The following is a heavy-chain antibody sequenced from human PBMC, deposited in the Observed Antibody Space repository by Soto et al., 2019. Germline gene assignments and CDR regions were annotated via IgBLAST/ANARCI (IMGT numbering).Heavy chain of an antibody. J-gene: IGHJ4*02. V-gene: IGHV5-51*01. CDR1: GYSFTSYW. CDR2: IYPGDSDT. Sequence: GESLKISCKGSGYSFTSYWIGWVRQMPGKGLEWMGIIYPGDSDTRYSPSFQGQVTISADKSISTAYLQWSSLKASDTAMYYCARHQSSDYDILTGYFGNFDYWGQGTLVTVSS. D-gene: IGHD3-9*01. CDR3: ARHQSSDYDILTGYFGNFDY.